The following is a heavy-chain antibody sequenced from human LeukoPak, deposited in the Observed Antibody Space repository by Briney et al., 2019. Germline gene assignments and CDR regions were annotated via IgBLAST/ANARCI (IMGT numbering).Heavy chain of an antibody. J-gene: IGHJ4*02. CDR3: ARESRPGTWPSDY. V-gene: IGHV1-69*13. Sequence: SVKVSCKASGGNFKSFVFSWVRQVPGQGLEWLGGIMSLFGKAHYAQKFQDRVTFTADESTNTVYMEVRSLTYEDTAVYFCARESRPGTWPSDYWGQGTLVTVSS. CDR2: IMSLFGKA. D-gene: IGHD6-13*01. CDR1: GGNFKSFV.